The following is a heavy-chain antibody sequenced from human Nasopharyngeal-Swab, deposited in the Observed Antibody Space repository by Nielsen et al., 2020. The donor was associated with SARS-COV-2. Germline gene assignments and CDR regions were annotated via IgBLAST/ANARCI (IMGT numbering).Heavy chain of an antibody. Sequence: SETLSLTCTVSGGSISSGDYYWSWMRQPPGKGLEWIGYIYYSGSTYYNPYLKSRVTISVDTSKNQFSLKLSSVTAADTAVYYFAGGSGDTSISYYFDYLGQGTLVTVSS. J-gene: IGHJ4*02. CDR1: GGSISSGDYY. V-gene: IGHV4-30-4*01. D-gene: IGHD4-17*01. CDR2: IYYSGST. CDR3: AGGSGDTSISYYFDY.